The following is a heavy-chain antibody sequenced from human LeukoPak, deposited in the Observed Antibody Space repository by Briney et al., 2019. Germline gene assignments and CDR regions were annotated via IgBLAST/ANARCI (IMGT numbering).Heavy chain of an antibody. Sequence: GGSLRLSCAASGFTVSSNYMSWVRQAPGKGLEWVSVIYSGGSTYYADSVKGRFTISRDNSKNTLYLQMNSLRAEDTAVYYCARVLTVVVTAPPYWHFDLWGRGTLVTVSS. V-gene: IGHV3-53*01. CDR2: IYSGGST. CDR3: ARVLTVVVTAPPYWHFDL. D-gene: IGHD2-21*02. J-gene: IGHJ2*01. CDR1: GFTVSSNY.